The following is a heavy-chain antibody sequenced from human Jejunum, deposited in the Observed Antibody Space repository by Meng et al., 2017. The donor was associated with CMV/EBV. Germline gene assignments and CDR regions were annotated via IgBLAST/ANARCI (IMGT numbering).Heavy chain of an antibody. D-gene: IGHD5-18*01. V-gene: IGHV3-48*04. Sequence: LTCAASGFTFSSYSMNWVRQAPGKGLEWVSSITSSSGTIYYADSVKGRFTIFRDNAKNSLHLQMNSLRADDTAVYYCARDLQLSTWGQGTLVTVSS. J-gene: IGHJ5*02. CDR1: GFTFSSYS. CDR3: ARDLQLST. CDR2: ITSSSGTI.